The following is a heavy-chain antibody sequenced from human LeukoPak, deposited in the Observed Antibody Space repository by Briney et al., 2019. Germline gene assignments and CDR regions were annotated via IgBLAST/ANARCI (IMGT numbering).Heavy chain of an antibody. CDR3: ARAISYYDYVWGSHYYMDV. D-gene: IGHD3-16*01. CDR1: GGSFSGYY. CDR2: INHSGST. V-gene: IGHV4-34*01. J-gene: IGHJ6*03. Sequence: SETLSLTCAVYGGSFSGYYWSWIRQPPGKGLEWIGEINHSGSTNYNPSLKSRVTISVDTSKNQFSLKLSSVTVADTAVYYCARAISYYDYVWGSHYYMDVWGKGTTVTISS.